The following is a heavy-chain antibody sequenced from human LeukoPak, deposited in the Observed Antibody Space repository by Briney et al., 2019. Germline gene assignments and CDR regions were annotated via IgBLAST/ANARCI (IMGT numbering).Heavy chain of an antibody. D-gene: IGHD4-17*01. CDR2: MNPNSGNT. Sequence: ASVKVSCKASGYTFTSYDINWVRQAPGQGLEWMGWMNPNSGNTGYAQKFQGRVTMTRSTSISTAYVELSSLRSEDTAVYYCATASTVTTERGSVVRAFDIWGQGTMVTVSS. CDR1: GYTFTSYD. CDR3: ATASTVTTERGSVVRAFDI. V-gene: IGHV1-8*01. J-gene: IGHJ3*02.